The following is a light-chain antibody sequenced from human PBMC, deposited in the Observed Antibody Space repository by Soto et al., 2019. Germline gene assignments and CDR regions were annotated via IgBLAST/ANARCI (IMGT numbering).Light chain of an antibody. J-gene: IGLJ1*01. CDR2: GNS. Sequence: QSALRHPPSACRAPGHRVTISCTGSSSNIGAGYDVHWYQQLPGTAPKLLIYGNSNRPSGVPDRFSGSKSGTSASLAITGLQAEDEADYYCQSYDSSLSGYYVFGTGTKVTVL. CDR3: QSYDSSLSGYYV. V-gene: IGLV1-40*01. CDR1: SSNIGAGYD.